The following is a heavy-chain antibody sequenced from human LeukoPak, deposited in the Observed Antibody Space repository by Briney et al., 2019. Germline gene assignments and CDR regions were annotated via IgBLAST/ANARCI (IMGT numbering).Heavy chain of an antibody. J-gene: IGHJ4*02. Sequence: PGRSLRLSCAASGFTFSSYGMHWVRQAPGKGLEWVAVISYDGSNKYYADSVKGRFTISRDNSKNTLYLQMNSLRAEGTAVYYCAKDPGGYYGSGSLGYWGQGTLVTVSS. D-gene: IGHD3-10*01. CDR3: AKDPGGYYGSGSLGY. CDR2: ISYDGSNK. V-gene: IGHV3-30*18. CDR1: GFTFSSYG.